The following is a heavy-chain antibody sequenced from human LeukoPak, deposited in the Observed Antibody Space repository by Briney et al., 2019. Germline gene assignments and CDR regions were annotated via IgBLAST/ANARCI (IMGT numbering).Heavy chain of an antibody. V-gene: IGHV4-34*01. CDR3: ARVGSFGEPPLDD. Sequence: SETLSLTCAVYGGSFSVHYWSWIRQPPGKGLEWSGEINHSGSINYNPSLKSRVTISVDTSKNQFSLKLSSVTAEDTAVYYCARVGSFGEPPLDDWGQGSLVTVSS. CDR1: GGSFSVHY. CDR2: INHSGSI. J-gene: IGHJ4*02. D-gene: IGHD3-10*01.